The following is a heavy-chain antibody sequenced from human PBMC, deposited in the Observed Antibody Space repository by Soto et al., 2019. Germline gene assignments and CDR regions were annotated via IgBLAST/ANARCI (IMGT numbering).Heavy chain of an antibody. CDR2: ISYDGSNK. V-gene: IGHV3-30*18. D-gene: IGHD3-22*01. J-gene: IGHJ6*02. CDR3: AKPPSSGYSDYYYGMDV. Sequence: GGSLRLSCAASGFTFSSYGMHWVRQAPGKGLEWVAVISYDGSNKYYADTVKGRFTISRDNSKNTLYLQMNSLRAEDTVVYYCAKPPSSGYSDYYYGMDVWGQGTTVTVSS. CDR1: GFTFSSYG.